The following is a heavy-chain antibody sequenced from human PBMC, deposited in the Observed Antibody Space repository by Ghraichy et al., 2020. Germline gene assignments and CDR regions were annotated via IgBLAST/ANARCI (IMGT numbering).Heavy chain of an antibody. Sequence: SGPTLVKPTQTLTLTCTFSGFSLSTSGMRVSWIRQPPGKALEWLARIDWDDDKFYSTSLKTRLTISKDTSKNQVVLTMTNMDPVDTATYYCARTAGYCSSTSCYKSSLDYYYGMDVWGQGTTVTVSS. J-gene: IGHJ6*02. CDR2: IDWDDDK. CDR3: ARTAGYCSSTSCYKSSLDYYYGMDV. D-gene: IGHD2-2*02. V-gene: IGHV2-70*04. CDR1: GFSLSTSGMR.